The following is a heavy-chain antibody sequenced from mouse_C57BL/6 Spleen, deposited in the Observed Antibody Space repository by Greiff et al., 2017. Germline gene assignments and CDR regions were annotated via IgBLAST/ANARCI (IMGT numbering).Heavy chain of an antibody. CDR2: IYPGDGAT. CDR3: ARWFYYDYDGFAY. D-gene: IGHD2-4*01. Sequence: VQLQQSGAELVKPGASVKISCKASGYAFSSYWMNWVKQRPGKGLEWIGQIYPGDGATNYNGKFKGKATLTADKSSSTAYMQLSSLTSEDSAVYFCARWFYYDYDGFAYWGQGTLVTVSA. V-gene: IGHV1-80*01. J-gene: IGHJ3*01. CDR1: GYAFSSYW.